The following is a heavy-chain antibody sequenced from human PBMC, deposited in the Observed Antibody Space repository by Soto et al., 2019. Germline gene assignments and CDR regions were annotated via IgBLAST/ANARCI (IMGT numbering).Heavy chain of an antibody. CDR1: RGTFSSYA. D-gene: IGHD4-4*01. CDR3: ARGPMATVTTIRNFDP. J-gene: IGHJ2*01. V-gene: IGHV1-69*12. Sequence: QVHLVQSGAEVKKPGSSVKVSCKASRGTFSSYAISWVRQAPGQGLEWMGGIIPIFGTPTYAEKFRGRVTITADESSTTTYMVLSSLRSEDTAVYYCARGPMATVTTIRNFDPWGRGTLVTVPS. CDR2: IIPIFGTP.